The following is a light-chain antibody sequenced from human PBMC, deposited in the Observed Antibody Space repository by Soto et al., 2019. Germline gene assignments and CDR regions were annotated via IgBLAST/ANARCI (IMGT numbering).Light chain of an antibody. J-gene: IGKJ1*01. Sequence: IVLTQSPATLSLSPGERATLSCRASQTVVGFLAWYQQKPGQAPRLLIYDASNRAAAIPARFSGSGSGTDYTLTISSLEPEDFAIYYCQQRASWPWTFGQGTKV. CDR2: DAS. CDR3: QQRASWPWT. CDR1: QTVVGF. V-gene: IGKV3-11*01.